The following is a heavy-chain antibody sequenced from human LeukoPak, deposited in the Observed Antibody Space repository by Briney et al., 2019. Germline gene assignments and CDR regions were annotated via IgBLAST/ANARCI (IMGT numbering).Heavy chain of an antibody. CDR2: MNPNSGNT. Sequence: GASVKVSCKASGYTFTSYDINWVRQATGQGLEWMGWMNPNSGNTGYAQKFQGRVTMTRNTSISTAYMELSSLRSEDTAVYYCARVGYDFWSGHYDAFDIWGQGTMVTVSS. CDR1: GYTFTSYD. D-gene: IGHD3-3*01. CDR3: ARVGYDFWSGHYDAFDI. V-gene: IGHV1-8*02. J-gene: IGHJ3*02.